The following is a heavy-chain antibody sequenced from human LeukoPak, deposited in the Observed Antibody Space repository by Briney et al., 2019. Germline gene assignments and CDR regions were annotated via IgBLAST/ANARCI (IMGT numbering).Heavy chain of an antibody. Sequence: SETLSLTCTVSGGSISNYYWTWIRQPPGKGLEWIGYIYHSGSTNYNPSLSSRVTISLDTSKNQFSLMLRSLTAADTAVYYCARRYTASPGERFDYWGQGTLVTVSS. CDR1: GGSISNYY. D-gene: IGHD2-2*02. CDR3: ARRYTASPGERFDY. CDR2: IYHSGST. V-gene: IGHV4-59*08. J-gene: IGHJ4*02.